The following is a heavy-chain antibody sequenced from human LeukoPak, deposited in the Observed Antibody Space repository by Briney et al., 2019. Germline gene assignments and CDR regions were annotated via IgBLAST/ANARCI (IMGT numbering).Heavy chain of an antibody. D-gene: IGHD4-17*01. J-gene: IGHJ5*02. CDR3: ARDTVTFDP. V-gene: IGHV4-34*01. Sequence: SETLSLTCAVYGGSFSGYYWSWIRQPPGKGLEWIGEINHSGNTNYNPSLKSRVTMSVDTSKNQFSLRLSSVTAADTAVYYCARDTVTFDPWGQGTLVTVSS. CDR2: INHSGNT. CDR1: GGSFSGYY.